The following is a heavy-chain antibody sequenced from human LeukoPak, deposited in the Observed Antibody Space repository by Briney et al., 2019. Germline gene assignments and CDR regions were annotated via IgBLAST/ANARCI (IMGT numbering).Heavy chain of an antibody. Sequence: ESGPTLVNPTQPLTLTSTFSGFSLSTSGVGVGWIRQPPGKALEWLALIYWDDDKRNSPSLKSRLTITKDTSKNQVDLTMTNMDPVDTATYYCAHSVGSSWYRRNGAFDIWGQGTMVTVSS. J-gene: IGHJ3*02. CDR2: IYWDDDK. CDR1: GFSLSTSGVG. D-gene: IGHD6-13*01. V-gene: IGHV2-5*02. CDR3: AHSVGSSWYRRNGAFDI.